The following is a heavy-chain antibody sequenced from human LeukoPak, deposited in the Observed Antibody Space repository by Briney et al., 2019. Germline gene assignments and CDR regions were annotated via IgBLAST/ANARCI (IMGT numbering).Heavy chain of an antibody. V-gene: IGHV3-23*01. J-gene: IGHJ4*02. D-gene: IGHD3-22*01. CDR1: GFTFSNYG. CDR3: AKDLGKYYYDSSGYYLN. CDR2: ISGSGGST. Sequence: RGSLRLSCAASGFTFSNYGMSWVRQAPGKGLEWVSAISGSGGSTYYADSVKGRFTISRDNSKNTLYLQMNSLRAEDTAVYYCAKDLGKYYYDSSGYYLNWGQGTLVTVSS.